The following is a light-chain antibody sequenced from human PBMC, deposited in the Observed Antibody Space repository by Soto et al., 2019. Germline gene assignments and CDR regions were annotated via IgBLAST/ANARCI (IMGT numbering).Light chain of an antibody. CDR2: EVT. Sequence: QSVLTQAPSASGSPGQSVAISFTGTSSDVGRYNYVSWYQQHPAKAPILIIYEVTKRPSGVPDRFSGSKSGNTASLTVSGLEPEDEADYYCSSYAGNNNLVFGGGTKLTVL. CDR3: SSYAGNNNLV. J-gene: IGLJ2*01. V-gene: IGLV2-8*01. CDR1: SSDVGRYNY.